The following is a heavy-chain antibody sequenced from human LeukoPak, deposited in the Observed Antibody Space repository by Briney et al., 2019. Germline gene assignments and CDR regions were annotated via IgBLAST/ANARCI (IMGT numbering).Heavy chain of an antibody. CDR1: GFTFSINW. D-gene: IGHD6-19*01. CDR3: ARSSGWPRGAFDI. CDR2: ISSSGSTI. Sequence: PGGSLRLSCAASGFTFSINWMTWVRQAPGKGLEWVSYISSSGSTIYYADSVKGRFTISRDNAKNSLYLQMNSLRAEDTAVYYCARSSGWPRGAFDIWGQGTMVTVSS. J-gene: IGHJ3*02. V-gene: IGHV3-48*04.